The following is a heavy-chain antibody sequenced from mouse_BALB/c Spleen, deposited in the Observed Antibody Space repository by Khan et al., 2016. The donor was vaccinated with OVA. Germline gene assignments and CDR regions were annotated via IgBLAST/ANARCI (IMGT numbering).Heavy chain of an antibody. CDR1: GYTFTNYG. V-gene: IGHV9-1*02. J-gene: IGHJ1*01. D-gene: IGHD3-3*01. CDR3: VIGAGYWYFDV. CDR2: INTYTGEP. Sequence: QIQLVQSGPELKKPGETVKISCKASGYTFTNYGMNWVKQAPGKGLKWMGWINTYTGEPTYTDDFKGRFAFSLDTSASTAYLQLNNLKNEDMSTYFCVIGAGYWYFDVWGAGTTVTVAS.